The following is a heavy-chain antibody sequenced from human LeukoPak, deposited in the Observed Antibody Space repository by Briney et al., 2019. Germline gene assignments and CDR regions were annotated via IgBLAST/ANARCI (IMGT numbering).Heavy chain of an antibody. Sequence: PSETLSLTCTVSGGSISSYYWSWIRQPPGKGLKWIGYIYYSGSTNYNPSLKSRVTISVDTSKNQFSLKLSSVTAADTAVYYCASETYYYGSGSRVARNSVDYWGQGTLVTVSS. CDR2: IYYSGST. D-gene: IGHD3-10*01. V-gene: IGHV4-59*01. J-gene: IGHJ4*02. CDR1: GGSISSYY. CDR3: ASETYYYGSGSRVARNSVDY.